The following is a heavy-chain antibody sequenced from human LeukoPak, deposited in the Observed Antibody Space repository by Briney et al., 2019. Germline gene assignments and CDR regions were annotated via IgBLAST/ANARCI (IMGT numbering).Heavy chain of an antibody. D-gene: IGHD2-2*03. J-gene: IGHJ4*02. V-gene: IGHV3-48*03. CDR2: ISATGSNI. CDR3: AKSGKILGY. Sequence: GGSLRLSCVGSGYIFNDFEMNWVRQAPGKGLEWVTYISATGSNIYYLDSVKGRFTISRDNAKNSLYLQMNSLRPEDTAVYYCAKSGKILGYWGQGTLLTVAS. CDR1: GYIFNDFE.